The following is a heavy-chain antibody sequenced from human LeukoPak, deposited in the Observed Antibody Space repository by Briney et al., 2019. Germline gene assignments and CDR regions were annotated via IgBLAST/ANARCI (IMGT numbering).Heavy chain of an antibody. D-gene: IGHD3-3*01. CDR3: AKDGLRFLEWLFGYMDV. Sequence: GGSLRLSCAASGFTFDDYAMHWVRQAPGKGLEWVSGISWNSGSIGYADSVKGRFTISRDNAKNSLYLQMNSLRAEGMALYYCAKDGLRFLEWLFGYMDVWGKGTTVTVSS. J-gene: IGHJ6*03. V-gene: IGHV3-9*03. CDR2: ISWNSGSI. CDR1: GFTFDDYA.